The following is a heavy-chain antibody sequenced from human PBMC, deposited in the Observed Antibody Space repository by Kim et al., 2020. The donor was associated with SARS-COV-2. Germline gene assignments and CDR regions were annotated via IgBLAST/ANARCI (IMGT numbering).Heavy chain of an antibody. CDR2: ISAYNGNT. V-gene: IGHV1-18*01. CDR1: GYTFTSYG. D-gene: IGHD6-13*01. Sequence: ASVKVSCKASGYTFTSYGISWVRQAPGQGLEWMGWISAYNGNTNYAQKLQGRVTMTTDTSTSTAYMELRSLRSDDTAVYYCARDEWTYSSSWRPDYYYYGMDVWGQGTTVTVSS. J-gene: IGHJ6*02. CDR3: ARDEWTYSSSWRPDYYYYGMDV.